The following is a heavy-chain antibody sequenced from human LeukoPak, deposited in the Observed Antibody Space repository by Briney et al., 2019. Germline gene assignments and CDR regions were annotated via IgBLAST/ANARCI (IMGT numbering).Heavy chain of an antibody. Sequence: PSETLSLTCTVSGGSISSSSYYWGWIRQPPGKGLEWVGSIYYSGSTYYNPSLKSRVTISVDTSKNQFSLKLSSVTAADTAVYYCARDKWSQWLVRENYFDYWGQGTLVTVSS. J-gene: IGHJ4*02. D-gene: IGHD6-19*01. V-gene: IGHV4-39*07. CDR2: IYYSGST. CDR1: GGSISSSSYY. CDR3: ARDKWSQWLVRENYFDY.